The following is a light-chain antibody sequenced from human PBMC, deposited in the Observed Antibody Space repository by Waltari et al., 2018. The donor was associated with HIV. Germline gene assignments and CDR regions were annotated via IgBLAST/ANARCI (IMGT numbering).Light chain of an antibody. CDR1: SSNIGTNS. Sequence: QSVLTQPPSVSAAPGQKVTISCSGSSSNIGTNSVSWYQQFPGTAPKLLIYDNNKRPSGSPDRFSGSKSATSVTLGITGLQTGDEADYYCGTWDSSLSAAVFGTGTKVTVL. V-gene: IGLV1-51*01. J-gene: IGLJ1*01. CDR3: GTWDSSLSAAV. CDR2: DNN.